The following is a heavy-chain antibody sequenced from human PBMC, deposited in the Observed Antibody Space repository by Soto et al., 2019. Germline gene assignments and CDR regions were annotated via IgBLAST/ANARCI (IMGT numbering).Heavy chain of an antibody. D-gene: IGHD6-13*01. V-gene: IGHV4-30-4*01. CDR1: GGSISSGDYY. J-gene: IGHJ4*02. CDR3: ARGNIATALVY. Sequence: PSETLSLTCTVSGGSISSGDYYWSWIRQPPGKGLEWIGYSYYSGSTYYNPSLKSRVTISADTSKNQFSLNLGSVTAADTAVYYCARGNIATALVYWGQGTLVTVSS. CDR2: SYYSGST.